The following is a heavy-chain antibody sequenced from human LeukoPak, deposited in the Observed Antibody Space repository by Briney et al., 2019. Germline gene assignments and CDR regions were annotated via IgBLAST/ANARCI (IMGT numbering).Heavy chain of an antibody. Sequence: PGRPLRLSCAASGFTFSSHAMQWVRQAPGKGLEWVAVISYDGSNKYYADSVKGRFTISRDNSQNTLYLQMNSLRAEDTAVYYCAKSHGYSYGFDYWGQGTLVTVSS. CDR3: AKSHGYSYGFDY. D-gene: IGHD5-18*01. CDR1: GFTFSSHA. V-gene: IGHV3-30*04. J-gene: IGHJ4*02. CDR2: ISYDGSNK.